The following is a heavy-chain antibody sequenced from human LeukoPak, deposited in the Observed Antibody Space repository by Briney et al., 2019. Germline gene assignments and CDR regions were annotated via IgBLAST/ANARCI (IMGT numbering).Heavy chain of an antibody. CDR1: GYIFIGYC. CDR3: ARERATITFDY. J-gene: IGHJ4*02. Sequence: SVKVSCKTSGYIFIGYCMHWVRQAPGQGLEWIGDIIPSFSKVNYAQNFHGRVTITADESTSTANMELKSLKSEDTAVYFCARERATITFDYWGQGTLVTVSS. V-gene: IGHV1-69*13. CDR2: IIPSFSKV. D-gene: IGHD5-24*01.